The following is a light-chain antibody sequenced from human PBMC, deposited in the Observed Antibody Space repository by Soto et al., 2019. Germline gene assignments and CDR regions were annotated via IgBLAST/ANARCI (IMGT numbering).Light chain of an antibody. CDR2: SAS. Sequence: DIQMTQSPSSVSASVGDRVTITCRASQGIGSWLAWYQQKPGKAPNLLIYSASSLQSGVPSRFSGSGSGTDFHLTISSLQPEDFATYYCQQANSFPRTFGPGTKVDFK. CDR3: QQANSFPRT. J-gene: IGKJ3*01. CDR1: QGIGSW. V-gene: IGKV1-12*01.